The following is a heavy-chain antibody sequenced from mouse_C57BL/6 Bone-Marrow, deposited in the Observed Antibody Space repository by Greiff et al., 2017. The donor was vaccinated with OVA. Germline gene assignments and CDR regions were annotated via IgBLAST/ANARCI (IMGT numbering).Heavy chain of an antibody. Sequence: EVQLVESGGDLVKPGGSLKLSCAASGFTFSSYGMSWVRQTPDKRLEWVATISSGGSYTYYPDSVKGRFTISRDNAKNTLYLQMSSLKSEDTAMYYWVRRRTTVVATRDYAMDYWGQGTSVTVSS. CDR1: GFTFSSYG. J-gene: IGHJ4*01. D-gene: IGHD1-1*01. CDR3: VRRRTTVVATRDYAMDY. CDR2: ISSGGSYT. V-gene: IGHV5-6*01.